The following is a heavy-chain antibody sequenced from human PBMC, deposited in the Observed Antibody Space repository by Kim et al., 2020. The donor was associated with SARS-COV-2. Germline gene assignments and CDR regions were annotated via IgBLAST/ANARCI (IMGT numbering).Heavy chain of an antibody. Sequence: YNPSLKSRVTISVDTSKNQFSLKLSSVTAADTAVYYCARGGVVPAAISDYWGQGTLVTVSS. J-gene: IGHJ4*02. CDR3: ARGGVVPAAISDY. D-gene: IGHD2-2*01. V-gene: IGHV4-31*02.